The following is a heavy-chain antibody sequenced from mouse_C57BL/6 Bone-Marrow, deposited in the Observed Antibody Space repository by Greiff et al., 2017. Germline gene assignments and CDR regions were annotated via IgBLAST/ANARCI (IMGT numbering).Heavy chain of an antibody. Sequence: VQLQQSGPVLVKPGASVKMSCKASGYTFTDYYMNWVKQSHGKSLEWIGVINPYNGGTSYNQKLKGKATLTVDKSSSTAYMELNSLTSEDSAVYYCAREGYDYDDYAMDYWGQGTSVTVSS. CDR3: AREGYDYDDYAMDY. J-gene: IGHJ4*01. V-gene: IGHV1-19*01. D-gene: IGHD2-4*01. CDR2: INPYNGGT. CDR1: GYTFTDYY.